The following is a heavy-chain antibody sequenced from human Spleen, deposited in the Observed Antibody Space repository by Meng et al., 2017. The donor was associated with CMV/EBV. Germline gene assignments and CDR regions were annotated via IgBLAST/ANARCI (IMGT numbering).Heavy chain of an antibody. CDR3: ARDRMGTREFDP. CDR1: GYTFTGYY. CDR2: INPNSGGT. Sequence: ASVKVSCKASGYTFTGYYMHWVRQAPGQGLEWMGWINPNSGGTNYAQKFQGRVTMTRDTSISTAYMELSRLRSDDTAVYYCARDRMGTREFDPWGQGTLVTSPQ. D-gene: IGHD7-27*01. V-gene: IGHV1-2*02. J-gene: IGHJ5*02.